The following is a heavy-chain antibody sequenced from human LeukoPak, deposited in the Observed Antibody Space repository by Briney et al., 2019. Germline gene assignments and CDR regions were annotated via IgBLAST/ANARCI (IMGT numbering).Heavy chain of an antibody. V-gene: IGHV4-59*12. D-gene: IGHD6-25*01. J-gene: IGHJ5*02. CDR1: GGSISSYY. Sequence: SETLSLTCTVSGGSISSYYWSWIRQPPGKGLEWIGYIYYSGSTNYNPSLKSRVTMSIDTSKKQFSLKLNSVTAADTAVYYCATYDQRLAFDNWGQGTLVTVSS. CDR3: ATYDQRLAFDN. CDR2: IYYSGST.